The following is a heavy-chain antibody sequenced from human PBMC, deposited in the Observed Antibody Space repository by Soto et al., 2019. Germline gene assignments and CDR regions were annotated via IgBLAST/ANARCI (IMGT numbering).Heavy chain of an antibody. Sequence: QVQLQESGPGLVKPSQTLSLTCTVSGGSISSGGYYWSWIRQHPGKGLGWIGYIYYSGSTYYNPSLKSRVTISVNTSKNQYSLKLISVTAPDTAVYYCERGVVGGAADNWFDSWGQGTLVTVSS. CDR3: ERGVVGGAADNWFDS. CDR2: IYYSGST. V-gene: IGHV4-31*03. CDR1: GGSISSGGYY. D-gene: IGHD6-13*01. J-gene: IGHJ5*01.